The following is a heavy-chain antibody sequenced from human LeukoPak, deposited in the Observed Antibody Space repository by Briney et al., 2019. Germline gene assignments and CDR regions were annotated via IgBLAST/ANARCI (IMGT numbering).Heavy chain of an antibody. CDR1: GFTFTSSA. CDR3: ARGARQKTINFDY. Sequence: TSVKVSCKASGFTFTSSAMQWVRQARGQRLEWIGWIVVGSGNTNYAQKFQERVTITRDMSTSTAYMELSSLRSEDTAVYYCARGARQKTINFDYWGQGTLVTVSS. D-gene: IGHD1-14*01. J-gene: IGHJ4*02. CDR2: IVVGSGNT. V-gene: IGHV1-58*02.